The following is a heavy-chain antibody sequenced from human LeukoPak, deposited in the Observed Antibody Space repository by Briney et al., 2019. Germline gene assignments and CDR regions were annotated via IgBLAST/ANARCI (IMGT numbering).Heavy chain of an antibody. Sequence: GGSLRLSCAASEFTFSTYWMYWVRQAPRKGLVCVSHTNTDGSFTSYADSVKGRFTISRDNAKNTLYLQMNSLRAEDTAVYYCARANPGMAFDYWGQGTLVTVSS. D-gene: IGHD6-13*01. CDR1: EFTFSTYW. CDR3: ARANPGMAFDY. J-gene: IGHJ4*02. CDR2: TNTDGSFT. V-gene: IGHV3-74*01.